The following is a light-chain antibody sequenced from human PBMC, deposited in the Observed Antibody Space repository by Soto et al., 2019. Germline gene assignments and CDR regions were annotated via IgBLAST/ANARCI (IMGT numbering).Light chain of an antibody. CDR1: SSDVGRYNL. Sequence: SAPTQPASVSGSAGQSITISCTGTSSDVGRYNLVSWYQQPPGKAPKLRIYEGSKRPSGSSNRFSGSNCGSTPCMTISGPQAEDEAHYSGGSYACSSTRLYDVYRTGTKVTVL. CDR3: GSYACSSTRLYDV. V-gene: IGLV2-23*01. J-gene: IGLJ1*01. CDR2: EGS.